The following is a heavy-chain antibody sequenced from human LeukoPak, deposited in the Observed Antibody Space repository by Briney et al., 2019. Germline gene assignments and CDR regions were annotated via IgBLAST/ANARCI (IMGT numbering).Heavy chain of an antibody. CDR2: VSSFNGNT. CDR3: ARASLGWNFEFDY. V-gene: IGHV1-18*01. D-gene: IGHD1-7*01. CDR1: GYIFTNFG. J-gene: IGHJ4*02. Sequence: ASVKVSCKTSGYIFTNFGVAWVRQAPGHGLEWLGWVSSFNGNTNYAENLQGRVTMTTDASTSTAYMELSRLRSDDTAVYYCARASLGWNFEFDYWGQGTLVTVSS.